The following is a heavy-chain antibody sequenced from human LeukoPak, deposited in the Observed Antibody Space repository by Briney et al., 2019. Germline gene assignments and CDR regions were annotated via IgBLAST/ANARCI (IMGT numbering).Heavy chain of an antibody. V-gene: IGHV3-9*01. J-gene: IGHJ6*02. Sequence: GGSLRLSCAASGFTFDDYAMHWVRQAPGKGLEWVSGISWNSGSIGYADSVKGRFTISRDNAKNSLYLQMNSLRAEDTALYYCAKDVDTAMVTGGLDVWGQGTTVTVSS. CDR2: ISWNSGSI. D-gene: IGHD5-18*01. CDR3: AKDVDTAMVTGGLDV. CDR1: GFTFDDYA.